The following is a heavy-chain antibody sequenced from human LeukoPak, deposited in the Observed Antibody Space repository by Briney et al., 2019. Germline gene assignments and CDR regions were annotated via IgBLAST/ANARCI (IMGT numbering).Heavy chain of an antibody. CDR1: GYTFTSYA. CDR2: IIPIFGTA. Sequence: ASVKVSCKASGYTFTSYAIGWVRQAPGQGLEWMGGIIPIFGTANYAQKFQGRVTITADESTSTAYMELSSLRSEDTAVYYCAINVDTAMVLFDYWGQGTLVTVSS. J-gene: IGHJ4*02. D-gene: IGHD5-18*01. V-gene: IGHV1-69*13. CDR3: AINVDTAMVLFDY.